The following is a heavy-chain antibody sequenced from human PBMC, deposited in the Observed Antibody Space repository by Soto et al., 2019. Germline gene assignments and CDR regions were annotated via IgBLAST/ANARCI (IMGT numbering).Heavy chain of an antibody. D-gene: IGHD3-16*02. J-gene: IGHJ5*02. CDR1: GYTFTSYD. CDR2: MNPNSGNT. Sequence: GASVKVSCKASGYTFTSYDINWVRQATGQGLEWMGWMNPNSGNTGYAQKFQGRVTMTRNTSISTAYMELSSLRSEDTAVYYCARGPSYYDYIWGSYRSAPFDPWGQGTLVTVSS. V-gene: IGHV1-8*01. CDR3: ARGPSYYDYIWGSYRSAPFDP.